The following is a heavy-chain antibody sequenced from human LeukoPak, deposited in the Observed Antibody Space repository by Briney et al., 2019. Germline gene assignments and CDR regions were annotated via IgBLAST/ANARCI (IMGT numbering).Heavy chain of an antibody. J-gene: IGHJ4*02. CDR3: ASGGYSYGFDY. D-gene: IGHD5-18*01. Sequence: QLQLQESGSGLVKPSQTLSLTCAVSGGSISSGGYSWSWIRQPPGKSLEWIGYIYHNGNTYYSPSLKSRVTITVDRSKNQLSLKLSSVTAADTAMYYCASGGYSYGFDYWGQGTLVTVSS. CDR2: IYHNGNT. V-gene: IGHV4-30-2*01. CDR1: GGSISSGGYS.